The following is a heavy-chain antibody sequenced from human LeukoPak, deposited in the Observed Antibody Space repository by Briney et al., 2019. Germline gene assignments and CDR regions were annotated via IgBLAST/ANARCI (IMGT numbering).Heavy chain of an antibody. Sequence: SETLSLTCTVSGGSISGSSYYWGWIRQPPGKGLEWIGSIYYSGSTYYNLSLKSRVTISVDTSKNQFSLKLSSVTAADTAVYYCARQPASNTIFGVVGDYWGQGTLVTVSS. V-gene: IGHV4-39*01. CDR1: GGSISGSSYY. D-gene: IGHD3-3*01. J-gene: IGHJ4*02. CDR3: ARQPASNTIFGVVGDY. CDR2: IYYSGST.